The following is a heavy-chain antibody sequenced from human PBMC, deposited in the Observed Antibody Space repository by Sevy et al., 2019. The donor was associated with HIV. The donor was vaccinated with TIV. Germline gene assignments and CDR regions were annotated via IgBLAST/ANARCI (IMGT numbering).Heavy chain of an antibody. CDR3: ARTLDFYDGNGYYLDY. V-gene: IGHV3-30*03. J-gene: IGHJ4*02. CDR1: GFTFSTYA. D-gene: IGHD3-22*01. Sequence: GGSLRLSCAASGFTFSTYAMHWVRQAPGKGLEWVAIISSDGNNKFYPDSVKGLFTISRDNSKNTLYLQMNSLRAEDTAIYYCARTLDFYDGNGYYLDYWGQGTLVTVSS. CDR2: ISSDGNNK.